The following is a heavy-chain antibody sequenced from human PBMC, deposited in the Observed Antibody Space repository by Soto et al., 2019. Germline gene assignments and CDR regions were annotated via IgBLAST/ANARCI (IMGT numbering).Heavy chain of an antibody. Sequence: GASVKVSCKASGYTFTSYGISWVRQAPGQGLEWLGWISAYIGNTTYAQKLQGRVTMTTDTSTSTAYMELRSLSFDDTAVYYCARGGPGGAFDIWGQGTMVTVSS. CDR2: ISAYIGNT. J-gene: IGHJ3*02. D-gene: IGHD2-8*02. CDR1: GYTFTSYG. V-gene: IGHV1-18*01. CDR3: ARGGPGGAFDI.